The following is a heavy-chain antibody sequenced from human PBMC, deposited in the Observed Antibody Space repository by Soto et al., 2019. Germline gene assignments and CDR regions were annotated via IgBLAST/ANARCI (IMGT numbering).Heavy chain of an antibody. D-gene: IGHD1-26*01. CDR2: TISVFGTT. Sequence: QVQLVQSGAEVKKPGSSVRVSCKTSGVTFTSYAISWVRQAPGQGLEWMGGTISVFGTTTYAQKFQGRVTITADVSTSTAYMELSSLTSGDTAMYYCAKSTDRHSGTFIGKYYFDYWGQGTLVTVSS. CDR3: AKSTDRHSGTFIGKYYFDY. V-gene: IGHV1-69*01. CDR1: GVTFTSYA. J-gene: IGHJ4*02.